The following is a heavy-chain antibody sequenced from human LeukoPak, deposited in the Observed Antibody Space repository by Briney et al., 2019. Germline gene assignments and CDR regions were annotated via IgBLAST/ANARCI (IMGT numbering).Heavy chain of an antibody. CDR2: IKQDGSEE. V-gene: IGHV3-7*01. Sequence: GGSLRLSCAASGFIFKSYWMSWVRQAPGKGLEWVANIKQDGSEENYVDSVRGRFTISRDNTKNTLYLQMNSLRAEDTAVYYCARDMFDWLFEDLEIGVSFDYWGQGTLVTVSS. J-gene: IGHJ4*02. CDR1: GFIFKSYW. D-gene: IGHD3-9*01. CDR3: ARDMFDWLFEDLEIGVSFDY.